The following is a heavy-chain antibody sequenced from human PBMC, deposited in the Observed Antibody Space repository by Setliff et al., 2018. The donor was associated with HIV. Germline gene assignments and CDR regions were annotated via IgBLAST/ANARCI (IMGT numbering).Heavy chain of an antibody. V-gene: IGHV4-38-2*01. CDR1: GYSISSGYY. D-gene: IGHD6-19*01. CDR2: IYHSGST. Sequence: LSLTCAVSGYSISSGYYWGWIRQPPGKGLEWIGSIYHSGSTYYNPSLKSRVTISVDTSKNQFSLKLSSVTAADTAAYYCARQIAVAATPHYFDYWGQGTLVTVSS. J-gene: IGHJ4*02. CDR3: ARQIAVAATPHYFDY.